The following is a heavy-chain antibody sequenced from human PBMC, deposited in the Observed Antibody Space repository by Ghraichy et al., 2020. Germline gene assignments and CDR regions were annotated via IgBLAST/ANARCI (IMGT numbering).Heavy chain of an antibody. D-gene: IGHD3-3*01. Sequence: GGSLRLSCAASGFTFNEFAMTWVRQAPGKGLEWVSGILGSGETTYYGESVKGRFTIYRDNSKNTVYLQMDSLRAEDTAVHYCAKERVRAYYYYGMDVWGQGTTVTVSS. CDR3: AKERVRAYYYYGMDV. CDR2: ILGSGETT. CDR1: GFTFNEFA. J-gene: IGHJ6*02. V-gene: IGHV3-23*01.